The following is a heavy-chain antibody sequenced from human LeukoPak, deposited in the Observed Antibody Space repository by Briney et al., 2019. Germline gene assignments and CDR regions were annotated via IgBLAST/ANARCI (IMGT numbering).Heavy chain of an antibody. V-gene: IGHV3-30*02. CDR1: GFTFSSYA. D-gene: IGHD6-19*01. J-gene: IGHJ4*02. Sequence: GGSLRLSCAASGFTFSSYAMSWVRQAPGKGLEWVAFIRYDGSNKYYADSAKGRFTISRDNSKNTLYLQMNSLRAEDTAVYYCATGWYRGWPPSTWGQGTLVTVSS. CDR2: IRYDGSNK. CDR3: ATGWYRGWPPST.